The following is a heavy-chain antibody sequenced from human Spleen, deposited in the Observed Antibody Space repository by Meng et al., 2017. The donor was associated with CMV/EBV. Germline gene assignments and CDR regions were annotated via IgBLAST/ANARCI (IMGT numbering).Heavy chain of an antibody. V-gene: IGHV1-2*02. CDR3: ARWKREYGDYAGRFDH. CDR1: GYIFTDNY. Sequence: ASVKVSCKASGYIFTDNYMHWVRQAPGQGLEWMGWINLNSGGTNYAHNLQGRVTMTRDTSIGTAYMELSRLRSDDTAVYYCARWKREYGDYAGRFDHWGQGTLVTVSS. CDR2: INLNSGGT. D-gene: IGHD4-17*01. J-gene: IGHJ4*02.